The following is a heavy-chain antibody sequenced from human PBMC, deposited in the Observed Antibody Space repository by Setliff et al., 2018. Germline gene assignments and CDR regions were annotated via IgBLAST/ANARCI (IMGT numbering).Heavy chain of an antibody. CDR3: ARAGLAASGRKGVFEY. CDR1: GYTFTSYY. Sequence: ASVKVSCKASGYTFTSYYMYWLRQAPGQGPEWMGTINISGGTSSYEQKFQGRVTMTRDTSTNTIYMELSSLSFEDTAVYYCARAGLAASGRKGVFEYWGQGTLVTVSS. V-gene: IGHV1-46*01. CDR2: INISGGTS. D-gene: IGHD6-13*01. J-gene: IGHJ4*02.